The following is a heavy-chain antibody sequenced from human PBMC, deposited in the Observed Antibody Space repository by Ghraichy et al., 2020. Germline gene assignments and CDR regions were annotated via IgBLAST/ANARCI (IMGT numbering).Heavy chain of an antibody. Sequence: SETLSLTCAVYGGSFSGYHWSWIRQPPGKGLEWIGEINHSGSTNYNPSLKSRVTISVDTSKNQFSLKLSSVTAADTAVYYCARGHRYFDYWGQGTLVTVSS. CDR2: INHSGST. CDR3: ARGHRYFDY. V-gene: IGHV4-34*01. CDR1: GGSFSGYH. J-gene: IGHJ4*02.